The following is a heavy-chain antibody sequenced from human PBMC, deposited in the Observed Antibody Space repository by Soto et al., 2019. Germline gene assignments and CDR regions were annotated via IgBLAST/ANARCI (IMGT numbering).Heavy chain of an antibody. D-gene: IGHD1-26*01. J-gene: IGHJ4*02. CDR2: IIPILGIA. CDR3: ARVEWEALDY. CDR1: GGTFSSYT. V-gene: IGHV1-69*02. Sequence: QVQLVQSGAEVKKPGSSVKVSCKASGGTFSSYTISWVRQAPGQGLEWMGRIIPILGIANYAQKFQGRVTLAADKAASTATGELSSLRSEDTAVYWCARVEWEALDYRGQGALVTVSS.